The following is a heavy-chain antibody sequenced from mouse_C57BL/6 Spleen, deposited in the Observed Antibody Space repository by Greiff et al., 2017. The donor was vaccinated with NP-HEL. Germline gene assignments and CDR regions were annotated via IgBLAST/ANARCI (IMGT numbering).Heavy chain of an antibody. V-gene: IGHV3-6*01. CDR1: GYSITSGYY. CDR3: ASELPHDYAMDY. CDR2: ISYDGSN. Sequence: EVQLQQSGPGLVKPSQSLSLTCSVTGYSITSGYYWNWIRQFPGNKLEWMGYISYDGSNNYNPSLKNRISITRDTSKNQFFLKLNSVTTEDTPPYYGASELPHDYAMDYWGQGASVTVAS. J-gene: IGHJ4*01. D-gene: IGHD2-12*01.